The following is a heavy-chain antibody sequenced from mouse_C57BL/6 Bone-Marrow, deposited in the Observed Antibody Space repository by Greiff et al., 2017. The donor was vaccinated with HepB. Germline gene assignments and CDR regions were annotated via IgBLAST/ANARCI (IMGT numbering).Heavy chain of an antibody. CDR1: GYTFTSYW. Sequence: QVQLQQPGAERVKPGASVKMSCKASGYTFTSYWITWVKRRPGQGLEWIGDIYPGSGSTNYNEKFKSKATLTVDTSYSTAYMQLSSLTSEDSAVYSCAKDSSSYFDNWGEETTLTVSP. V-gene: IGHV1-55*01. CDR3: AKDSSSYFDN. D-gene: IGHD3-2*02. J-gene: IGHJ2*01. CDR2: IYPGSGST.